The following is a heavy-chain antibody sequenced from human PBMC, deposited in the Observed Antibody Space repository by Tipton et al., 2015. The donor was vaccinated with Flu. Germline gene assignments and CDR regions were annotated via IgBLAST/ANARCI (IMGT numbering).Heavy chain of an antibody. CDR1: GGSISSRSYS. J-gene: IGHJ4*02. CDR3: ARLSFYDVDLKNFYFED. CDR2: MYYSGST. D-gene: IGHD3-10*02. Sequence: TLSLTCTDSGGSISSRSYSWGWVRQPPGKGLEWIGSMYYSGSTYYSPSLKNRVTISVDTSKNQFSLKLTSVTVADTAIYYCARLSFYDVDLKNFYFEDWGQGTLVTVSP. V-gene: IGHV4-39*01.